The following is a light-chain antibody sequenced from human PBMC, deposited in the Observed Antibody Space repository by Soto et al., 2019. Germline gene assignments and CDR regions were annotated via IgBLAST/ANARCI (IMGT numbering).Light chain of an antibody. V-gene: IGKV3-20*01. J-gene: IGKJ3*01. CDR3: QQSGRSRFT. CDR1: QSVSSSY. CDR2: ETS. Sequence: EIVLTQSPGTLSLSPGERATLSCRASQSVSSSYLAWYQQKPGQAPRLLIYETSARATGVPDRFSGRVSGTDLTLSSSRLEPEDFSVYYWQQSGRSRFTFGPGTKWHIK.